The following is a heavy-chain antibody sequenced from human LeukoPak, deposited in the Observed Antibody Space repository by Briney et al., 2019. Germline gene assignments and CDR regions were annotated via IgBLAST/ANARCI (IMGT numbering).Heavy chain of an antibody. D-gene: IGHD1/OR15-1a*01. V-gene: IGHV4-39*01. J-gene: IGHJ3*01. CDR2: IHYTGTT. CDR1: GFSITTNNYY. Sequence: SETLSLTCTVSGFSITTNNYYWGWIRQPPGKGLEWIGTIHYTGTTYDNPSLKSRVSISIDTSTSQFSLKVTSLAAADTPVYYCVRQGNTGFPDAFDLWGQGTMATVSS. CDR3: VRQGNTGFPDAFDL.